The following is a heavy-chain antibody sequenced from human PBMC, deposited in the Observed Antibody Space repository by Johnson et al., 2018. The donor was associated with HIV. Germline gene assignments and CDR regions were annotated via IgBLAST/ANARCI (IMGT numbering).Heavy chain of an antibody. D-gene: IGHD1-26*01. Sequence: VQLVESGGHLVQPGGSLRLSCAASGFTVSSNYMSWVRQAPGKGLEWVSVIYSGGSTYYADSVKGRFTISRDNSKNTLYLQMNSLRAEDTALYFCARDLTWEMQDTFDLWGQGTMVTVSS. CDR1: GFTVSSNY. V-gene: IGHV3-66*01. J-gene: IGHJ3*01. CDR2: IYSGGST. CDR3: ARDLTWEMQDTFDL.